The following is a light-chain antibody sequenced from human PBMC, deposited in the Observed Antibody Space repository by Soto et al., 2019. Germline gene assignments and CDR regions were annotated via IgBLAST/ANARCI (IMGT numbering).Light chain of an antibody. CDR3: QQYNTNPWT. J-gene: IGKJ1*01. CDR2: DAS. CDR1: QSIRTW. V-gene: IGKV1-5*01. Sequence: DIQMTQSPSTLSASVGDRVTITCRASQSIRTWLAWYQQKPGKAPELLIFDASSLKSGVPSRFSGGGSGTEFTLTISSLQPDDFATYYCQQYNTNPWTFGQGTKVDIK.